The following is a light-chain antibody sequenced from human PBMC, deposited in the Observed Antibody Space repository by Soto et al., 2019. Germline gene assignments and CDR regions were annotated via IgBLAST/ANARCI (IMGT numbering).Light chain of an antibody. J-gene: IGLJ3*02. CDR3: ATWDDTLNGRV. CDR2: SDN. Sequence: QSVLTQPPSVSGAPGQRVTISCTGITSDIGSYSFVHWYQQLPGTAPKLLIHSDNQRPSGVPDRFSGSKSGTSASLAISGLQSGDEADYYCATWDDTLNGRVFGGGTKLTVL. CDR1: TSDIGSYS. V-gene: IGLV1-44*01.